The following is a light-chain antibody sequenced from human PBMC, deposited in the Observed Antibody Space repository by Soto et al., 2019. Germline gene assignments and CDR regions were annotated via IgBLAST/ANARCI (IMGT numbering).Light chain of an antibody. CDR3: QQYYSTPRT. CDR2: WAS. V-gene: IGKV4-1*01. CDR1: QSVLSTSNSKNS. Sequence: DIVMTQSPDSLAVSLGGRATINCKSSQSVLSTSNSKNSLAWYQQKPGQPPKLLIYWASTRESGVPDRFSGSGSGTDFTLTISSLQAGDVAVYYCQQYYSTPRTFGQGTKVEIK. J-gene: IGKJ1*01.